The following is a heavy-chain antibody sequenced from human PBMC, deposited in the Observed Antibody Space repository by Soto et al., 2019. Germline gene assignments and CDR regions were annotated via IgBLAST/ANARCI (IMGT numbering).Heavy chain of an antibody. J-gene: IGHJ6*02. V-gene: IGHV3-30*03. CDR1: GFTFSSYS. D-gene: IGHD2-2*01. CDR2: ISYDGSNK. Sequence: GGSLRLSCAASGFTFSSYSMNWVRQAPGKGLEWVAVISYDGSNKYYADSVKGRFTISRDNAKNSLYLQMNSLRAEDTAVYYCAVVPAANGHYGMDVWGQGTTVTVSS. CDR3: AVVPAANGHYGMDV.